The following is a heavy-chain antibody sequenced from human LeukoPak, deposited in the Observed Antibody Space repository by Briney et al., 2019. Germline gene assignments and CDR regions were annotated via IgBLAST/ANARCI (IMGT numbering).Heavy chain of an antibody. CDR1: GYSFTNYW. V-gene: IGHV5-51*01. J-gene: IGHJ5*02. CDR3: AMLQTGASSDRWFDP. CDR2: IYPGDSDI. D-gene: IGHD6-19*01. Sequence: GESLKISCKGSGYSFTNYWIAWVRQMPGKGLEWMGIIYPGDSDIRYSPSFQGQLTISADKSITTAYLKWSSLKASDTAMYYCAMLQTGASSDRWFDPWGQGTLVTVSS.